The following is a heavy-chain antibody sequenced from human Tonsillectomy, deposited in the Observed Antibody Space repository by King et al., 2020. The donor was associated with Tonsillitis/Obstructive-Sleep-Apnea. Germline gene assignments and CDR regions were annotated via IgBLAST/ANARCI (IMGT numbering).Heavy chain of an antibody. CDR2: IYASGNT. D-gene: IGHD1-1*01. V-gene: IGHV4-59*08. J-gene: IGHJ4*02. CDR3: ARPEGYKAFYFDY. Sequence: QLQESGPGLVKPSETLSLTCTVSGGSISSYHWSWIRQPPGKGLEWIGYIYASGNTNYNPSLKSRVTISVDTSKNQFSLKLTSVTAAATAVYYCARPEGYKAFYFDYWGQGTLVTVSS. CDR1: GGSISSYH.